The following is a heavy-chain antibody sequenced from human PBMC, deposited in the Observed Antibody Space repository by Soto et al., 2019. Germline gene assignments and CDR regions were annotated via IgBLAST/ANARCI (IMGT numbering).Heavy chain of an antibody. V-gene: IGHV4-59*01. Sequence: SETLSLTCTVYGGSISSYYWSWIRQPPGKGLEWIGYMYHSGSTNYNPSLKSRVTISVDTSKNQFSLKLSSVTAADTAVYYCARYCSGGSCYLDPWGQGTLVTVS. CDR1: GGSISSYY. D-gene: IGHD2-15*01. J-gene: IGHJ5*02. CDR2: MYHSGST. CDR3: ARYCSGGSCYLDP.